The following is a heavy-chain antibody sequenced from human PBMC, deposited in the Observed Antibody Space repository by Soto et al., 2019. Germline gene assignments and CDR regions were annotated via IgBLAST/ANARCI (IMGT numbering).Heavy chain of an antibody. J-gene: IGHJ4*02. V-gene: IGHV3-23*01. CDR3: ARFYDFWSGYSDY. CDR1: GFTFSSYA. CDR2: ISGSGGST. D-gene: IGHD3-3*01. Sequence: GGSLRLSCAASGFTFSSYAMSWVRQAPGKGLEWVSAISGSGGSTYYADSVKGRFTISRDNSKNTLYLQMNSLRAEDTAVYYCARFYDFWSGYSDYWGQGTLVTVSS.